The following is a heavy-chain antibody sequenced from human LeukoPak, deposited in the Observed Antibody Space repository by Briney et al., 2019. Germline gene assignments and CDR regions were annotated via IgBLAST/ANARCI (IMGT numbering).Heavy chain of an antibody. CDR2: IYYSGST. D-gene: IGHD3-9*01. J-gene: IGHJ5*02. CDR1: GGSISSSSYY. V-gene: IGHV4-39*01. Sequence: SETLSLTCTVSGGSISSSSYYWGWIRQPPGKGLEWIGSIYYSGSTYYNPSLKSRVTISVDTSKNQFSLKLSSVTAADTAVYYCAATDILTVNGWFDPWGQGTLVTVSS. CDR3: AATDILTVNGWFDP.